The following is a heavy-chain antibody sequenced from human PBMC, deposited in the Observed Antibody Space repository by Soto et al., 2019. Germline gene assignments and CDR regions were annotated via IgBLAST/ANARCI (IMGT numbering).Heavy chain of an antibody. V-gene: IGHV3-30*18. CDR3: AKGSFTSSSHWVEGVLW. D-gene: IGHD2-21*01. CDR1: GCSFSSYG. Sequence: QVQLVESGGGVVQPGRSLRLSCAASGCSFSSYGIHWVRQAPGKGLEWVAVISNDGSNKYYADSVRGRFTSSRDNSKNTLYLQMNSLRSEDTAVYYCAKGSFTSSSHWVEGVLWWGQGTLVTVSS. CDR2: ISNDGSNK. J-gene: IGHJ4*02.